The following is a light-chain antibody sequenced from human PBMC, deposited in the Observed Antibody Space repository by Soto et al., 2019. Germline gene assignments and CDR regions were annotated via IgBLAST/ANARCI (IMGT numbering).Light chain of an antibody. CDR1: QSISTW. V-gene: IGKV1-5*01. Sequence: DIQLTQSPSTLSASVGDRVTITCRASQSISTWLAWYLQKPGKAPKLLIYDASSLQSGVPSRFSGSGSGTEFTLTISSLQPDDFASYYCQQYNSYSPLTFGGGTKVDI. J-gene: IGKJ4*01. CDR2: DAS. CDR3: QQYNSYSPLT.